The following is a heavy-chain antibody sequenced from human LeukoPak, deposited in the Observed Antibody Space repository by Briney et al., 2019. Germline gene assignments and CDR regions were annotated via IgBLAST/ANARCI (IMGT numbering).Heavy chain of an antibody. CDR3: ARSKQQLARRGSPIDY. CDR1: GFTFSTCP. V-gene: IGHV3-64*02. Sequence: PGGSLRLSCVAFGFTFSTCPMHWVRQAPGKGLELVSSTDSIGGRTYYADSMKGRFTMSRDNSKNTVYLQMDSLRVEDMAVYYCARSKQQLARRGSPIDYWGQGPLVTVPS. D-gene: IGHD6-6*01. CDR2: TDSIGGRT. J-gene: IGHJ4*02.